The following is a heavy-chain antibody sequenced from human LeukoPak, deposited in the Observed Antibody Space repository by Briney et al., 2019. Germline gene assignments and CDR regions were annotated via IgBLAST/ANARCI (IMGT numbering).Heavy chain of an antibody. CDR1: GFTVSSNY. D-gene: IGHD3-10*01. CDR3: AHMNYYGSGSYFPFDY. CDR2: IYSGGST. V-gene: IGHV3-53*01. Sequence: GGSLRLSCAASGFTVSSNYMSWVRQAPGKGLEWVSVIYSGGSTYYADSVKGRFTISRDNSKNTLYLQMNSLRAEDTAVYYCAHMNYYGSGSYFPFDYWGQGTLVTVSS. J-gene: IGHJ4*02.